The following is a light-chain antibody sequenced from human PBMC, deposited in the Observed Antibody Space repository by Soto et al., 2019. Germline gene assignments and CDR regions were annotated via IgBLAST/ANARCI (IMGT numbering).Light chain of an antibody. J-gene: IGLJ1*01. CDR3: SSYTSRSTVV. Sequence: QSVLTQPASVSGSPGQSITISCTGTSGDVGAYNYVSWYQHHPGKAPKVMIYEVSNRPLGVSYRFSGSKSGNTASLTISGLQAEDEADYYCSSYTSRSTVVFGTGTKVTVL. CDR2: EVS. CDR1: SGDVGAYNY. V-gene: IGLV2-14*01.